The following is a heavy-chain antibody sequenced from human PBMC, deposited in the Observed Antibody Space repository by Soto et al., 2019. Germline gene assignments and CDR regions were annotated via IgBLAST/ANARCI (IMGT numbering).Heavy chain of an antibody. D-gene: IGHD2-15*01. J-gene: IGHJ5*02. CDR1: SDSISSSNW. CDR2: VFPTGNT. V-gene: IGHV4-4*02. CDR3: ARRPTAELPSNWFDP. Sequence: SETLSLTCAVSSDSISSSNWWIWVRQPPGKGLEWIGEVFPTGNTNYNPSLMSRVTISVDKSKNHFSLNLSSVTAADTAIYYCARRPTAELPSNWFDPWGQGRLVTVSS.